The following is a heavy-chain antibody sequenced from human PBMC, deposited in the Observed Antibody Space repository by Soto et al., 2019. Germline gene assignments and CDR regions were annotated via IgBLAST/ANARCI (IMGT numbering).Heavy chain of an antibody. CDR1: GYTFTDYY. V-gene: IGHV1-2*02. CDR3: ARRKGDYYDSSGYHYYFDY. CDR2: INPNSGGT. Sequence: QVQLVQSGAAVKKPGASVKVSCKASGYTFTDYYVHWVRQAPGQGLEWMGWINPNSGGTKSAQKFQGRVTMTRDTSISTAYMELSRLRSDHTAVSYCARRKGDYYDSSGYHYYFDYWGQETLVTVSS. D-gene: IGHD3-22*01. J-gene: IGHJ4*02.